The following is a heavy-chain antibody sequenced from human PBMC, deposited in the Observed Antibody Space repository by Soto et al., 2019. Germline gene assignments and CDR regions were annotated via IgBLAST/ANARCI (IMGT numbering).Heavy chain of an antibody. V-gene: IGHV4-31*11. CDR2: IYYTGST. D-gene: IGHD2-15*01. CDR3: ARVVVVAANNWFDP. J-gene: IGHJ5*02. Sequence: TLFLTSASSGWAFSSAGYYWNVVRQHPGKGLEWIGYIYYTGSTYYNPSLKSRVTISVDTSKNQFSLKLSSVTAADTAVYYCARVVVVAANNWFDPWGQGTLVTVSS. CDR1: GWAFSSAGYY.